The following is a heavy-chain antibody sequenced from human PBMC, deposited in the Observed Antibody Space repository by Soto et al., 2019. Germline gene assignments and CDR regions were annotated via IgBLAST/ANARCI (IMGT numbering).Heavy chain of an antibody. V-gene: IGHV4-31*03. CDR3: ARETQRGEGKNWFDP. D-gene: IGHD4-17*01. Sequence: SETLSLTCTVSGGSISSGGYYWSWIRQHPGKGLEWIGYIYYSGSTYYNPSLKSRVTISVDTSKNQFSLKLSSVTAADTAVYYCARETQRGEGKNWFDPLGQGTLVTVSS. J-gene: IGHJ5*02. CDR2: IYYSGST. CDR1: GGSISSGGYY.